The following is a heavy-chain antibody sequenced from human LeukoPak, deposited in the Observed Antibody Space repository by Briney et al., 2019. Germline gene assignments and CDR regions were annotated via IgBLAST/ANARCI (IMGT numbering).Heavy chain of an antibody. CDR3: AKDGNWARFEN. D-gene: IGHD7-27*01. J-gene: IGHJ4*02. CDR1: GFTFSTYT. Sequence: GGSLRLSCAASGFTFSTYTMNWVRQAPGKGLEWVSSISSSRNYIYYADSVKGRFTISRDNARNSLYLQMNSPRAEDTAAYYCAKDGNWARFENWGQGTLVTVSS. CDR2: ISSSRNYI. V-gene: IGHV3-21*04.